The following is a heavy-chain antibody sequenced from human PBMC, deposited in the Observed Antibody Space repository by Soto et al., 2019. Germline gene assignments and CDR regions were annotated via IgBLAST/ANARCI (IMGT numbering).Heavy chain of an antibody. V-gene: IGHV3-23*01. CDR3: AKDSSGTYYDSSGYYHDAPY. J-gene: IGHJ4*02. D-gene: IGHD3-22*01. CDR1: GFTFSSYA. CDR2: ISGSGGST. Sequence: PGGSLRLSCAASGFTFSSYAMSWVRQAPGKGLEWVSAISGSGGSTYYADSVKGRFTISRDNSKNTLYLQMNSLRAEDTAVYYCAKDSSGTYYDSSGYYHDAPYWGQGTLVTVSS.